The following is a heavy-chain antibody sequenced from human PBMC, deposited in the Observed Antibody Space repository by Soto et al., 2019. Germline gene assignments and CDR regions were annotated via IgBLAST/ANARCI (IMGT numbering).Heavy chain of an antibody. J-gene: IGHJ4*02. Sequence: PSETLSLTCAVSGGSISSSNWWSWVRQPPGKGLEWIGEIYHSGGTNYNPSLKSRVTISVDKSKNQFSLKLSSVTAADTAVYYCARAPYYGGNSGSFDYWGQGTLVTVSS. CDR2: IYHSGGT. CDR1: GGSISSSNW. CDR3: ARAPYYGGNSGSFDY. V-gene: IGHV4-4*02. D-gene: IGHD4-17*01.